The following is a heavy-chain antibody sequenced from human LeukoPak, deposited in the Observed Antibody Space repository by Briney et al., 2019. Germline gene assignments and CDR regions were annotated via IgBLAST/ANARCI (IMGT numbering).Heavy chain of an antibody. CDR1: GGSISSSSYY. Sequence: PSETLSLTCTVSGGSISSSSYYWGWIRQPPGKGLEWIGSIYYSGSTYYNPSLKSRVTISVDTSKNQFSLKPSSVTAADTAVYYCARRSMANPFDYWGQGTLVTVSS. J-gene: IGHJ4*02. V-gene: IGHV4-39*01. CDR3: ARRSMANPFDY. CDR2: IYYSGST. D-gene: IGHD2/OR15-2a*01.